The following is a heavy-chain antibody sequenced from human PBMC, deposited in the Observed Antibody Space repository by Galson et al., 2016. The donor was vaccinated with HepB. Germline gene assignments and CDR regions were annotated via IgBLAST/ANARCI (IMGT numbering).Heavy chain of an antibody. CDR1: RFNFISYG. D-gene: IGHD3-10*01. Sequence: SLRLSCAASRFNFISYGMHWVRQAPGKGLEWVAVTWFDGNYKDYAESVKGRITVSRDNTKNKLSLQLDSLRAEDTAVYHCARSREYFGSGSYLDYWGQGTLVIVSS. V-gene: IGHV3-33*01. CDR3: ARSREYFGSGSYLDY. J-gene: IGHJ4*02. CDR2: TWFDGNYK.